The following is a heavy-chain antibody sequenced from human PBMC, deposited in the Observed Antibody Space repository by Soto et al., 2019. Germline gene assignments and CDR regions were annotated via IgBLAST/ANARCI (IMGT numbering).Heavy chain of an antibody. CDR1: GYTSTGYY. Sequence: ASVKVSCKASGYTSTGYYMHWVRPAPGQGLEWMGWINPNSGGTNYAQKFQGWVTMTRDTSISTAYMELSRLRSDDTAVYYCARVHCSSTSCSTNWFDPWGQGTLVTVSS. CDR2: INPNSGGT. D-gene: IGHD2-2*02. CDR3: ARVHCSSTSCSTNWFDP. V-gene: IGHV1-2*04. J-gene: IGHJ5*02.